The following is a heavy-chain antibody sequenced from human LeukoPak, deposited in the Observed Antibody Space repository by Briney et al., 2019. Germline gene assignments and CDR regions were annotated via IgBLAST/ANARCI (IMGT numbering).Heavy chain of an antibody. CDR1: GGSISSYY. J-gene: IGHJ4*02. CDR3: YYYDSSGYQTRDY. V-gene: IGHV4-59*12. CDR2: IYYSGST. D-gene: IGHD3-22*01. Sequence: SSETLSLTCTVSGGSISSYYWSWIRQPPGKGLEWIGYIYYSGSTNYNPSLKSRVTISVDTSKNQFSLKLSSVTAADTAVYYCYYYDSSGYQTRDYWGQGTLVTVSS.